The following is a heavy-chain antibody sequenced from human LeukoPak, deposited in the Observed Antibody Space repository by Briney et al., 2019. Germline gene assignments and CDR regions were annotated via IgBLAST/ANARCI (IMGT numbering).Heavy chain of an antibody. CDR2: INPSGGST. V-gene: IGHV1-46*01. D-gene: IGHD2/OR15-2a*01. J-gene: IGHJ3*02. CDR1: GGTFSSYA. CDR3: ARGSRLSLGAFDI. Sequence: ASVKVSCKASGGTFSSYAISWVRQAPGQGLEWMRIINPSGGSTSYAQKFQGRVTMTRDTSTSTVYMELSSLRSEDTAVYYCARGSRLSLGAFDIWGQGTMVTVSS.